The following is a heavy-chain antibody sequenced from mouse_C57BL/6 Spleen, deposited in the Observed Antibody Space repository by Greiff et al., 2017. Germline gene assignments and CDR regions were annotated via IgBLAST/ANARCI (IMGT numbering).Heavy chain of an antibody. CDR1: GYTFTDYY. CDR2: INPNNGGT. V-gene: IGHV1-26*01. D-gene: IGHD1-1*01. Sequence: EVQLQQSGPELVKPGASVKISCKASGYTFTDYYMNWVKQSHGKSLEWIGDINPNNGGTSYNQKFKGKATLTVDKSSSTAYMELRSLTSEDSAVYYCARGVVAKYFDYWGQGTTLTVSS. J-gene: IGHJ2*01. CDR3: ARGVVAKYFDY.